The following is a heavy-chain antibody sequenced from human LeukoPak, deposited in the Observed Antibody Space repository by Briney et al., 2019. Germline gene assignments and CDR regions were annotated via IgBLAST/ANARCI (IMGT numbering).Heavy chain of an antibody. CDR2: IIPIFGTA. D-gene: IGHD6-13*01. J-gene: IGHJ5*02. Sequence: SVKVSCKASGGTFSSYAISWVRQAPGQGLEWMGGIIPIFGTANYAQKFQGRVTITADESTSTAYMESSSLRSEDTAVYFCASAPRYSSSWPNNWFDPWGQGTLVTVSS. CDR1: GGTFSSYA. V-gene: IGHV1-69*13. CDR3: ASAPRYSSSWPNNWFDP.